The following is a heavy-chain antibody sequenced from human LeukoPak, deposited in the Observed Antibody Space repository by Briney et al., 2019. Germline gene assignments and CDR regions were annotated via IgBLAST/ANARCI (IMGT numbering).Heavy chain of an antibody. V-gene: IGHV3-48*01. CDR1: GFSLGSHG. J-gene: IGHJ4*02. Sequence: PGGSLRLSCAASGFSLGSHGMSWVRQAPGKGLEWVSYISNSGNTIYNADSVKGRFTISRDNAKNSLYLQMDSLRAEDTAVYYCARSRGPNTFGGVHDYWGQGTLVTVSS. D-gene: IGHD3-16*01. CDR3: ARSRGPNTFGGVHDY. CDR2: ISNSGNTI.